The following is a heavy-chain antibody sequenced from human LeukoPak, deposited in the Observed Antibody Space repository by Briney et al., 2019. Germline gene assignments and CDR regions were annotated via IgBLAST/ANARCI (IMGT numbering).Heavy chain of an antibody. Sequence: ASVKVSCRASGYTFTSYYMHWVRQAPGQGLEWMGWISAYNGNTNYAQKVQGRVTMTTDTSTSTAYMELRSLRSDDTAVYYCARMDKSGWYFDYWGQGTLVTVSS. CDR2: ISAYNGNT. V-gene: IGHV1-18*04. CDR1: GYTFTSYY. J-gene: IGHJ4*02. CDR3: ARMDKSGWYFDY. D-gene: IGHD6-19*01.